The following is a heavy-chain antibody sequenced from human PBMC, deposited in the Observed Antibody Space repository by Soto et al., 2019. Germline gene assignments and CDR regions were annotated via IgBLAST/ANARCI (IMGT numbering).Heavy chain of an antibody. J-gene: IGHJ4*02. D-gene: IGHD2-8*01. V-gene: IGHV3-74*01. CDR3: ELLYCNNDVCRGGAVTVGGALEY. CDR2: ISGDGTTT. Sequence: EVQLVESGGGLVQPGKALRLSCAASGFTFSKYWMHWVRQAPGKGPVWVSYISGDGTTTDYADSVKGRFTISRDNNKNPMYLQKYSRRAEDTAVYFGELLYCNNDVCRGGAVTVGGALEYWGEGEQVTVT. CDR1: GFTFSKYW.